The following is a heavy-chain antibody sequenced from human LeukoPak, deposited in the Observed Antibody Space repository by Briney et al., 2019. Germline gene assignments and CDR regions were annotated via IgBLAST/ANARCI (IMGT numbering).Heavy chain of an antibody. D-gene: IGHD3-22*01. J-gene: IGHJ4*02. CDR3: ASAYYYDIFDY. V-gene: IGHV3-66*01. CDR1: GFTVSSNY. CDR2: IYSGGST. Sequence: PGGSLRLSCAASGFTVSSNYTSWVRQAPGKGLEWVSVIYSGGSTYYADSVKGRFTISRDNSKNTLCLQMNSLRAEDTAVYYCASAYYYDIFDYWGQGTLVTVSS.